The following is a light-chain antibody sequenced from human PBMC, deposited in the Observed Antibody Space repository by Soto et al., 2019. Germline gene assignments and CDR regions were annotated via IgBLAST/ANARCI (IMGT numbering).Light chain of an antibody. CDR3: SSYTSSSTPVV. V-gene: IGLV2-14*01. CDR2: DVS. J-gene: IGLJ2*01. Sequence: QSVLTQPASVSGSPGQSITIPCTGTSSDVGGYNYVSWYQQHPGKAPKLLIYDVSNRPSGVSNRFSGSKSGNTASLTISGRQAEDEADYYCSSYTSSSTPVVFGGGTKLTVL. CDR1: SSDVGGYNY.